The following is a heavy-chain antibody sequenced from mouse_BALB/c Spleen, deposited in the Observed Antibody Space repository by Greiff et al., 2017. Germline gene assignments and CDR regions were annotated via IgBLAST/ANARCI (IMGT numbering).Heavy chain of an antibody. CDR2: INPYNDGT. D-gene: IGHD2-4*01. Sequence: EVQRVESGPELVKPGASVKMSCKASGYTFTSYVMHWVKQKPGQGLEWIGYINPYNDGTKYNEKFKGKATLTSDKSSSTAYMELSSLTSEDSAVYYCAKDYDRGAWFAYWGQGTLVTVSA. J-gene: IGHJ3*01. CDR3: AKDYDRGAWFAY. CDR1: GYTFTSYV. V-gene: IGHV1-14*01.